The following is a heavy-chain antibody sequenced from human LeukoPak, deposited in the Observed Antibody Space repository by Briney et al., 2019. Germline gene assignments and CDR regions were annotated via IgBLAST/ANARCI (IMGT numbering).Heavy chain of an antibody. J-gene: IGHJ4*02. Sequence: GGSLRLSCAASGFTVSSNYMSWVRQAPGKGLEWVSVIYSGGSTYYADSVKGRFTISRDNSKNTLYLQMNSLRAEDTAVYYCTAVSWNRPGDLEYWGQGTLVTVSS. CDR3: TAVSWNRPGDLEY. V-gene: IGHV3-53*05. D-gene: IGHD1-1*01. CDR2: IYSGGST. CDR1: GFTVSSNY.